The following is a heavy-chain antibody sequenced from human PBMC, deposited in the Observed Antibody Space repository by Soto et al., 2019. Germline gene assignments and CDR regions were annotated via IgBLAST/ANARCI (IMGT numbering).Heavy chain of an antibody. CDR3: ARAARITIFGVVIKYYYYGMDV. Sequence: SVKVSCKASGGTFSSYAISWVRQAPGQGLEWMGGIIPIFGTANYAQMFQGRVTITADKSTSTAYMELSSLRSEDTAVYYCARAARITIFGVVIKYYYYGMDVWGQGTTVTVSS. V-gene: IGHV1-69*06. J-gene: IGHJ6*02. CDR2: IIPIFGTA. CDR1: GGTFSSYA. D-gene: IGHD3-3*01.